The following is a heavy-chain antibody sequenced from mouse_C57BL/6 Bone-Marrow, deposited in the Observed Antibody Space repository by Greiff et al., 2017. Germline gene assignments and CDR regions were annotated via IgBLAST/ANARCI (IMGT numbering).Heavy chain of an antibody. CDR2: IYPRSGNT. D-gene: IGHD1-1*01. J-gene: IGHJ3*01. V-gene: IGHV1-81*01. CDR3: VREDYYGSSYEAY. CDR1: GYTFTSYG. Sequence: LVESGAELARPGASVKLSCKASGYTFTSYGISWVKQRTGQGLEWIGEIYPRSGNTYYNEKFKGKATLTADKSSSTAYMELRSLTSEDSAVYFCVREDYYGSSYEAYWGQGTLVTVSA.